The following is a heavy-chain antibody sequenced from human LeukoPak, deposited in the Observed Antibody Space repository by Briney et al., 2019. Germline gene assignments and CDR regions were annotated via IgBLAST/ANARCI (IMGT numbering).Heavy chain of an antibody. V-gene: IGHV3-33*01. CDR3: AREDTGFDY. Sequence: GCLRLACAAPGFTFSSYGMHWVRQATGKGLGWVAAIWYDGSNISYADCVKRRLHIYRDNSKNTLYLQMNSLRGEDTAVYYCAREDTGFDYWGQGTLVTVSS. CDR1: GFTFSSYG. CDR2: IWYDGSNI. J-gene: IGHJ4*02. D-gene: IGHD5-18*01.